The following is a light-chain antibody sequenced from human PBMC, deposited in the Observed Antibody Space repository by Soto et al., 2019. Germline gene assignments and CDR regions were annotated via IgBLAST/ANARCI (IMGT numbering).Light chain of an antibody. CDR3: QKYNSAPQT. V-gene: IGKV1-27*01. Sequence: DIQMTQSPSSLSASVGDRVTITCRASEGISNFLAWYQQKPGQVPKLLIYAASTLQSGVPSRFSGSGSETDFTLNISSLQPEDVATYYCQKYNSAPQTFGQGTKVEIK. CDR1: EGISNF. J-gene: IGKJ1*01. CDR2: AAS.